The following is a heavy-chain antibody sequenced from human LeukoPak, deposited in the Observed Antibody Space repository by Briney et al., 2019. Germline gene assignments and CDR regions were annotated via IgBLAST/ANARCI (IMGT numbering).Heavy chain of an antibody. CDR3: AKDRIPRYSSSSAVDY. D-gene: IGHD6-6*01. J-gene: IGHJ4*02. Sequence: PGGSLRLSCAASGFTFDDYAMHWVRQAPGKGLEWVSGISWNSGSIGYADSVKGRFTISRDNAKNSLYLQMNSLRAEDTALYYCAKDRIPRYSSSSAVDYWGQGTLVTVSS. CDR1: GFTFDDYA. V-gene: IGHV3-9*01. CDR2: ISWNSGSI.